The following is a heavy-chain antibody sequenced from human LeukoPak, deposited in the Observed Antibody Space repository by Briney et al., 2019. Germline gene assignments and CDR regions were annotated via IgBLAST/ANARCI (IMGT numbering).Heavy chain of an antibody. CDR1: GFIFSQYS. J-gene: IGHJ5*02. V-gene: IGHV4-34*01. CDR2: INHSGST. Sequence: GSLRLSCAASGFIFSQYSMNWVRQAPGKGLEWIGEINHSGSTNYNPSLKSRVTISVDTSKNQFSLKLSSVTAADTAVYYCARGSVRYYDILTGYSRQPRFDPWGQGTLVTVSS. D-gene: IGHD3-9*01. CDR3: ARGSVRYYDILTGYSRQPRFDP.